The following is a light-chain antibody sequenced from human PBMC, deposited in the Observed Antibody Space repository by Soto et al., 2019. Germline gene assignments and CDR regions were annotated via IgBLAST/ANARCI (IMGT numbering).Light chain of an antibody. CDR3: SSYSSSGALI. Sequence: QSALTQPASVSGSLGQSITISCSGTSRDVGGFHYVSWYLQHPGIAPKVLIYEVTNRPSGVSYRFSASKSGNTASLTISGLQAEDEADYYFSSYSSSGALIFGGGTKLTVL. J-gene: IGLJ2*01. CDR1: SRDVGGFHY. CDR2: EVT. V-gene: IGLV2-14*01.